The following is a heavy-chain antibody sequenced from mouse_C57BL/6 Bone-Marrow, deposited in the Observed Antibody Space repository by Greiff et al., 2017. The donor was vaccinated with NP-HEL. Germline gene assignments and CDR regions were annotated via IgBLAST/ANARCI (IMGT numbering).Heavy chain of an antibody. CDR3: AREGEAYAGYFDY. CDR2: IHPNSGST. J-gene: IGHJ2*01. Sequence: VQLQQPGAELVKPGASVKLSCKASGYTFTSYWMHWVKQRPGQGLEWIGMIHPNSGSTDYNEKFKSKATLTVDKSSSTAYMQLSSLTSEDSAVYYCAREGEAYAGYFDYWGQGTTLTVSS. D-gene: IGHD2-12*01. CDR1: GYTFTSYW. V-gene: IGHV1-64*01.